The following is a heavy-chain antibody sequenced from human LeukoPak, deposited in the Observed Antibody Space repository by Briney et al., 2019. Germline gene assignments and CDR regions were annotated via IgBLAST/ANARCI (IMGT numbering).Heavy chain of an antibody. CDR3: AKDSSPLGFDY. Sequence: SETLSLTCTVSGGSISSYYWSWIRQPAGKGLEWIGRIYSSGSTNYNPSLKSRITMSIDTSKNQFSLKLSSVTAANTAVYYCAKDSSPLGFDYWGQGTLVTVSS. V-gene: IGHV4-4*07. CDR1: GGSISSYY. J-gene: IGHJ4*02. CDR2: IYSSGST.